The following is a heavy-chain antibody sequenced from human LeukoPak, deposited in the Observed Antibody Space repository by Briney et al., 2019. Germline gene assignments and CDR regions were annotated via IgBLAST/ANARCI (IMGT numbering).Heavy chain of an antibody. J-gene: IGHJ4*02. CDR2: INSDGSST. CDR3: VRGGSYNEFDY. CDR1: GFTFSSYW. V-gene: IGHV3-74*01. Sequence: GGSLRLSCAASGFTFSSYWMHWVRQAPGKGLVWVSRINSDGSSTRYADSVKGRHTISRDNAKNTLYLQMNSLRAEDTAVYYCVRGGSYNEFDYWGQGTLVTVSS. D-gene: IGHD1-26*01.